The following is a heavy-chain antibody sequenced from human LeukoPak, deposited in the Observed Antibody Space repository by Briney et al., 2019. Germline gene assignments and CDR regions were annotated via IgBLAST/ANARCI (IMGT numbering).Heavy chain of an antibody. CDR2: ISAYNGNT. J-gene: IGHJ4*02. Sequence: ASVKVSCKASGYTFTSYGISWVRQAPGQGLEWMGWISAYNGNTNYAQKLQGRVTVTTDTSTSTAYMELRSLRSDDTAVYYCARVFKYYYDSSGSHFDYWGQGTLVTVSS. CDR1: GYTFTSYG. CDR3: ARVFKYYYDSSGSHFDY. V-gene: IGHV1-18*01. D-gene: IGHD3-22*01.